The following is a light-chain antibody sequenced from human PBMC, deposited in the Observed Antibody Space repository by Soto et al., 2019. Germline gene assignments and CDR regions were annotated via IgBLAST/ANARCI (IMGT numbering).Light chain of an antibody. Sequence: QSALTQPASVSGSPGQSITISCTGTSNDIGYYNYVSWYQQHPDKAPKLIIYGVSNRPSGVSFRFSGSKSGNTASLTISGLQAEDEAEYYCSAYTVSRKIVFGGGTKLTVL. V-gene: IGLV2-14*01. CDR1: SNDIGYYNY. CDR3: SAYTVSRKIV. J-gene: IGLJ3*02. CDR2: GVS.